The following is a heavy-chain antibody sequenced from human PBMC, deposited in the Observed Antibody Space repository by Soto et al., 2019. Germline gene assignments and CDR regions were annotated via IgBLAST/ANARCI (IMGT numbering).Heavy chain of an antibody. CDR1: GFTFTRYS. J-gene: IGHJ4*02. V-gene: IGHV3-21*01. Sequence: GGSLRLSCAASGFTFTRYSMNWVGQAPGKGLEWVSSISSTTNYIYYADSMKGRFTVSRDNAKNSVYLEMNSLSAEDTAVYYCARESEDLTSNFDYWGQGTLVTVSS. CDR2: ISSTTNYI. CDR3: ARESEDLTSNFDY.